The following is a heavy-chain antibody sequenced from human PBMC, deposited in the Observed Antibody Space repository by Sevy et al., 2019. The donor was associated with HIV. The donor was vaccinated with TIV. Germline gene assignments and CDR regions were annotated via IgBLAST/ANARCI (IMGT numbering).Heavy chain of an antibody. CDR2: ISSSGSTI. CDR3: ATGYDSSGYYYGGGPFDY. D-gene: IGHD3-22*01. Sequence: GGSLRLSCAASGFTFSDYYMSWIRQAPGKGLEWVSYISSSGSTIYYADFVKGRFTISRDNAKNSLYLQMNSLRAEDTAVYYCATGYDSSGYYYGGGPFDYWGQGTLVTVSS. V-gene: IGHV3-11*01. CDR1: GFTFSDYY. J-gene: IGHJ4*02.